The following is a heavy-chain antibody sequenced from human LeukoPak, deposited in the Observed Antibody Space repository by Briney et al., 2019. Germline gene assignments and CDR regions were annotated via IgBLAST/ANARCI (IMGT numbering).Heavy chain of an antibody. D-gene: IGHD2-2*01. J-gene: IGHJ3*02. V-gene: IGHV3-30-3*01. Sequence: AGGSLRLSCAASGFTFSSYAMHWVRQAPGKGLEWVAVISYDGSNKYYADSVKGRFTISRDNSKNTLYLQMNSLRAEDTAVYYCARDHSRGGYCSSTSCPGAFDIWGQGTMVTVSS. CDR2: ISYDGSNK. CDR3: ARDHSRGGYCSSTSCPGAFDI. CDR1: GFTFSSYA.